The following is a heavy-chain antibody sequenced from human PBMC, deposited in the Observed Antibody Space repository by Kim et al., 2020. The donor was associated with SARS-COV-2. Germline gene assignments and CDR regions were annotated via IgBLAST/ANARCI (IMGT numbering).Heavy chain of an antibody. J-gene: IGHJ5*02. V-gene: IGHV4-39*07. D-gene: IGHD2-21*02. CDR1: GGSISSSSYY. CDR3: ARDAHCGGDCYLWFDP. Sequence: SETLSLTCTVSGGSISSSSYYWGWIRQPPGKGLEWIGSIYYSGSTYYNPSLKSRVTISVDTSKNQFSLKLSSVTAADTAVYYCARDAHCGGDCYLWFDPWGQGTLVTVSS. CDR2: IYYSGST.